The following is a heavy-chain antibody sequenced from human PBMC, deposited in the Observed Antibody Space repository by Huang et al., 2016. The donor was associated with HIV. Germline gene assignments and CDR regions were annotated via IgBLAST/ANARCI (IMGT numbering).Heavy chain of an antibody. J-gene: IGHJ6*02. D-gene: IGHD6-6*01. CDR3: ARGGRIAARNYYGMDV. Sequence: QVRLHQWGAGLLKPSETLSLTCAVYGGSFRLYSWNWIRQPPGKGLQWIGEIIHDGRANYDPSLKSRLTMSVDTSKNQLSLILTSLTAGDSAVYYCARGGRIAARNYYGMDVWGQGTTVTVSS. CDR2: IIHDGRA. CDR1: GGSFRLYS. V-gene: IGHV4-34*01.